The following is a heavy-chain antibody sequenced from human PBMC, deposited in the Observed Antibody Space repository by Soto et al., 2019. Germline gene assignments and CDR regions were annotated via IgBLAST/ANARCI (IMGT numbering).Heavy chain of an antibody. CDR1: GFSFSKFE. D-gene: IGHD3-10*02. J-gene: IGHJ5*02. V-gene: IGHV3-48*03. Sequence: PGGSLRLSCVASGFSFSKFEMNWVRQAPGKGLEWLSYISSAGGTIFYADSVEGRFTISRDNAKNSLYLQLNSLRAEDTATYYCTRYNVRGCFDPWGQGTPVTVSS. CDR3: TRYNVRGCFDP. CDR2: ISSAGGTI.